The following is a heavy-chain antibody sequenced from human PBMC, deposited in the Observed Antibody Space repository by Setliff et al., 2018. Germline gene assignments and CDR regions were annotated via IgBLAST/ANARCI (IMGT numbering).Heavy chain of an antibody. V-gene: IGHV4-61*09. CDR1: GYSISSGYY. Sequence: PSETLSLTCAVSGYSISSGYYWGWIRQPAGKGLEWIGHIYTSGSTNYNPPLKSRVTISVDTSKNQFSLKLSSVTAADTAVYYCARHPHYDSSGYRDYWGQGTLVTVSS. CDR3: ARHPHYDSSGYRDY. J-gene: IGHJ4*02. D-gene: IGHD3-22*01. CDR2: IYTSGST.